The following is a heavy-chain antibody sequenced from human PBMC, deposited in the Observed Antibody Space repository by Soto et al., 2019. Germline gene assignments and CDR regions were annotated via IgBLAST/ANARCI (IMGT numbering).Heavy chain of an antibody. CDR2: ISYSGST. D-gene: IGHD3-3*01. Sequence: PTKTPSLTCTVSGGSISGHYWSWIRQPPGKGLQYIGYISYSGSTNYNPSLMSRVTISVDTSNNQFSLRLSSVTAADTAVYYCARDVGLQHDTGYYDFWSGKNNWFDPWGQVIFLTVS. CDR1: GGSISGHY. J-gene: IGHJ5*02. V-gene: IGHV4-59*11. CDR3: ARDVGLQHDTGYYDFWSGKNNWFDP.